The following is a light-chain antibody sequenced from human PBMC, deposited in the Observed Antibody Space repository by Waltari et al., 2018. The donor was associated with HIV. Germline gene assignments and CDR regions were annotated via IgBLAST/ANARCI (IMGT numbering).Light chain of an antibody. CDR3: QQSYSWS. CDR1: QNIVTT. Sequence: DLQMTQSPHSLSAYVGDRVTITCRASQNIVTTINWYQQKAGKAPKVLIYAASGLESWAPSRFSGSGSGTDFTLTISSLQPEDFATYYCQQSYSWSFGQGTKVEIK. J-gene: IGKJ1*01. CDR2: AAS. V-gene: IGKV1-39*01.